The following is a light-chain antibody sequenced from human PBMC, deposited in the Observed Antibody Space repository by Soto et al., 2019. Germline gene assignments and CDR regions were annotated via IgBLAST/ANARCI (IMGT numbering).Light chain of an antibody. CDR2: DVT. J-gene: IGLJ3*02. CDR1: GSDVGGYNY. V-gene: IGLV2-11*01. CDR3: CSYADNYSWV. Sequence: QSVLTQPRSVSGSPGQSVTISCTGTGSDVGGYNYVSWYQQHPGKAPKLMIYDVTTRPSGLPDRFSGSKSGNTASLTISGLQAEDEADYYCCSYADNYSWVFGGGTQLTVL.